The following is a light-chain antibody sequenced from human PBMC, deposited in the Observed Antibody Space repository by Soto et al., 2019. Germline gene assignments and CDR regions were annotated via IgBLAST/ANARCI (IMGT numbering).Light chain of an antibody. CDR3: QQHSHWPPWT. Sequence: VLTQSPATLSLSPGERATLSCRASENVRTFVDWYQQKPGQAPRLLIYGASNRATDIPARFSGSGSGTDFTLTISNLEPVDFAVYYCQQHSHWPPWTFGQGTRVEIQ. V-gene: IGKV3-11*01. J-gene: IGKJ1*01. CDR1: ENVRTF. CDR2: GAS.